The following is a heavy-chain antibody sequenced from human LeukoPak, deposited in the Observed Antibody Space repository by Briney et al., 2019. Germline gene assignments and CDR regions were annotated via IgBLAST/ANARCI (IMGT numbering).Heavy chain of an antibody. V-gene: IGHV3-48*03. CDR2: ISSSGSTI. Sequence: GGSLRLSCAASAFTISSYEMNWVRQAPGKGLEWVSYISSSGSTIYYADSVKGRFTISRDNAKNSLYLQMNSLRAEDTAVYYCASLPTVPEPHGYYYGMDVWGKGTTVTVSS. D-gene: IGHD4-17*01. J-gene: IGHJ6*04. CDR1: AFTISSYE. CDR3: ASLPTVPEPHGYYYGMDV.